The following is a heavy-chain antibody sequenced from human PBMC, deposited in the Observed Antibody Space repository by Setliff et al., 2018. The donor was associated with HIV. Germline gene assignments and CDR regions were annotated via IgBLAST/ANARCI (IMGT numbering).Heavy chain of an antibody. D-gene: IGHD3-16*01. J-gene: IGHJ6*04. V-gene: IGHV1-2*02. CDR2: INANSGHT. CDR1: GYTFTDYF. CDR3: ARDWNYVVDV. Sequence: ASVKVSCKSSGYTFTDYFMHWVRQAPGQGLEWMGWINANSGHTNYAQKFQDRVTITADTSSTTAYMELSSLRSDDTAVYYCARDWNYVVDVWGKGTTVTVSS.